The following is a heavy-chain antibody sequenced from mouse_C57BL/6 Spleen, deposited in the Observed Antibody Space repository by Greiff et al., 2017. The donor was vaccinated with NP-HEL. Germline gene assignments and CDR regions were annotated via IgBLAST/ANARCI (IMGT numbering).Heavy chain of an antibody. CDR2: IHPNSGST. D-gene: IGHD4-1*01. CDR3: GRNWAVYFDY. J-gene: IGHJ2*01. Sequence: QVQLQQPGAELVKPGASVKLSCKASGYTFTSYWMHWVKQRPGQGLEWIGMIHPNSGSTNYNEKFKSKATLTVDKSSSTAYMQLSSLTSEDSAVYYFGRNWAVYFDYWGQGTTLTVSS. V-gene: IGHV1-64*01. CDR1: GYTFTSYW.